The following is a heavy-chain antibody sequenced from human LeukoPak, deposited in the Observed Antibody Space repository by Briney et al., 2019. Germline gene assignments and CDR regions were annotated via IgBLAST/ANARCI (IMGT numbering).Heavy chain of an antibody. Sequence: ASVKVSCKASGYTFTTYGFSWVRQAPGQGLELLGWISAYNGNTVYAQILQGRVTMTTDTSTSTAYMELRSLRSDDTAVYYCARDRGTVNDAFDIWGQGTMATVFS. V-gene: IGHV1-18*01. CDR3: ARDRGTVNDAFDI. CDR2: ISAYNGNT. D-gene: IGHD1-26*01. CDR1: GYTFTTYG. J-gene: IGHJ3*02.